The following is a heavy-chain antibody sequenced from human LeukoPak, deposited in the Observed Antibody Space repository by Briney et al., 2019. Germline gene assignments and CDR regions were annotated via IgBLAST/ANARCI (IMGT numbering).Heavy chain of an antibody. D-gene: IGHD3-22*01. CDR3: ARGIWDSSGYYYDY. CDR1: GGSISSGGYS. Sequence: SETLSLTCAVSGGSISSGGYSWSWIRQPPGKGLEWIGYIYHSGSTYYNPSLKSRITISVDRSKNQFSLKLSSVTAADTAVYYCARGIWDSSGYYYDYWGQGTLVTVSS. V-gene: IGHV4-30-2*01. J-gene: IGHJ4*02. CDR2: IYHSGST.